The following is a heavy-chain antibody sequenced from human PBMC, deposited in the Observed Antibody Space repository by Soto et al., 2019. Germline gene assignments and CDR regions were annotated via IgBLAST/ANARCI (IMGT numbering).Heavy chain of an antibody. J-gene: IGHJ5*02. D-gene: IGHD3-22*01. CDR1: GFTFSSNW. Sequence: GGSLRLSCVASGFTFSSNWMHWVRQAPGKGLVWVSRINSDGSSTSYADSVKGRFTISRDNAKNTLYLQMNSLRAEDTAVYYCARFTFDSSGPKVHPWHQGPLVSVSP. V-gene: IGHV3-74*01. CDR3: ARFTFDSSGPKVHP. CDR2: INSDGSST.